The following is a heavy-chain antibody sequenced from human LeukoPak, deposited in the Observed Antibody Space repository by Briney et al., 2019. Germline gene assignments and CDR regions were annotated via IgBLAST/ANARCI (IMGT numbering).Heavy chain of an antibody. CDR3: ARGRGTAMVGFFDY. J-gene: IGHJ4*02. Sequence: ASVKVSCKASGYTFTGYYMHWVRQAPGQGLEWMGWINPNSGGTNYAQKFQGWVTMTRDTSISTAYMELSRLRSDDTAVYYCARGRGTAMVGFFDYWGQGTLVTVSS. V-gene: IGHV1-2*04. D-gene: IGHD5-18*01. CDR1: GYTFTGYY. CDR2: INPNSGGT.